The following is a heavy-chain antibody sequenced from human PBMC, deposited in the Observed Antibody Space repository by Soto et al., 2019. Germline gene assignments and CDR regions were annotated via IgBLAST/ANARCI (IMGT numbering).Heavy chain of an antibody. D-gene: IGHD3-22*01. CDR1: GVTFSNYA. V-gene: IGHV3-30-3*01. CDR3: ARDSVYYYDNSGYYNFDY. CDR2: VSYDGSKQ. Sequence: QVQLVESGGGVVQPGRSLRVSCAASGVTFSNYAMHWVRQAPGKGLEWVAVVSYDGSKQFYADSVEGRFTIYRDSSKSTLYLHMDNLRDEDTAVYYCARDSVYYYDNSGYYNFDYWGQGTLVTVSS. J-gene: IGHJ4*02.